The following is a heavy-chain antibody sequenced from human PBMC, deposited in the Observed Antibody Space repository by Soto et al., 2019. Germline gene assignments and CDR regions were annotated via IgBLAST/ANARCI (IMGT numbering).Heavy chain of an antibody. V-gene: IGHV3-30*18. J-gene: IGHJ4*02. CDR1: GFIFSSYG. D-gene: IGHD3-10*01. Sequence: QVQLVESGGGVVQPGRSLRLSCAASGFIFSSYGMHWVRQAPGKGLEWVAVISYDGSNKYYADSVKGRFTISRDNSKNTVSLQMNSLRAEDTAVYYCAKARYGAGNYEAPSDYWGQGTLVTVSS. CDR3: AKARYGAGNYEAPSDY. CDR2: ISYDGSNK.